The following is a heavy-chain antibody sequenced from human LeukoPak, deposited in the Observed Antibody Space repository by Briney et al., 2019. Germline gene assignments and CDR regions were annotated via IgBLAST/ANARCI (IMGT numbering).Heavy chain of an antibody. CDR2: ISSGSSNI. CDR3: ARERTSGWDAFDF. J-gene: IGHJ4*02. V-gene: IGHV3-48*01. D-gene: IGHD6-19*01. CDR1: GFTFSSYS. Sequence: GGSLRLSCAASGFTFSSYSMNWVRQAPGKGLEWVSYISSGSSNIYYADSVKGRFTISRDNAKNSLYLQMNSLRAEDTAVYYCARERTSGWDAFDFWGQGTLVTVSS.